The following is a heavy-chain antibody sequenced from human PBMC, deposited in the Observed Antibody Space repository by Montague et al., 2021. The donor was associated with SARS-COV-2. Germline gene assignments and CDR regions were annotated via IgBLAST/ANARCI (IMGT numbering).Heavy chain of an antibody. CDR1: GFDFIRNW. CDR3: ARDLAGVRGY. Sequence: SLRLSCAASGFDFIRNWMHWVRQAPGEGLVWVSRLNEDGRITNYADSVRGRFTISRDNAQNILYLQMNSLRVEDTAVYYCARDLAGVRGYWGQGTLVTVSS. V-gene: IGHV3-74*01. CDR2: LNEDGRIT. J-gene: IGHJ1*01. D-gene: IGHD5-12*01.